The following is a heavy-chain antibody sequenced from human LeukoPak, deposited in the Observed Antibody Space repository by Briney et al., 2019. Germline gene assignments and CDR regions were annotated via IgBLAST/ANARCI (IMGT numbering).Heavy chain of an antibody. D-gene: IGHD3-3*01. V-gene: IGHV3-48*01. CDR2: ISSSSSTI. J-gene: IGHJ4*02. CDR3: ARSGVRFDY. Sequence: PGGSLRLSCSASGFTFSSYAMHWVRQAPGKGLEWVSYISSSSSTIYYADSVKGRFTISRDNAKNSLYLQMNSLRAEDTAVYYCARSGVRFDYWGQGTLVTVSS. CDR1: GFTFSSYA.